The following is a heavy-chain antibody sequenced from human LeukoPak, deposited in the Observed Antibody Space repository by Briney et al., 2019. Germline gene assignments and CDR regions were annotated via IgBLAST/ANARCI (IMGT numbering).Heavy chain of an antibody. CDR3: TTAPIMITFGGVIVYFDY. V-gene: IGHV3-15*01. CDR2: IKSKTDGGTT. Sequence: GGSLRFSCAASGFTFSNAWMSWVRQAPGKGLEWVGRIKSKTDGGTTDYAAPVKGRFTISRDDSKNTLYLQMNSLKTEDTAVYYCTTAPIMITFGGVIVYFDYWGQGTLVTVSS. CDR1: GFTFSNAW. D-gene: IGHD3-16*02. J-gene: IGHJ4*02.